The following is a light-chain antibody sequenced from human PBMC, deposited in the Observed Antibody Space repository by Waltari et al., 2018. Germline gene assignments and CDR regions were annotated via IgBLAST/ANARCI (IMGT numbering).Light chain of an antibody. J-gene: IGKJ1*01. CDR2: GAS. Sequence: IMLTQSPGTLSLSPGERATLSCRASQSISRYLAWYQQKPGQAPRLLIYGASTRATGIPDMFSGRGSGTDFSLTISGPEPEDSAVYYCQHHFRLPATFGQGTKVEIK. CDR1: QSISRY. V-gene: IGKV3-20*01. CDR3: QHHFRLPAT.